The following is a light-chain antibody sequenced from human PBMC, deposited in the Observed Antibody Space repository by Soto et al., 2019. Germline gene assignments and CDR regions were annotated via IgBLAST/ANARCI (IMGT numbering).Light chain of an antibody. CDR3: QQYKTWLT. Sequence: EVVLTQSPATLSVSPGERVTLSCRASQSVDYNLAWYQQKPGQAPRLLIYGVATRATGIPARFSGSASRTEFTLTISSLQSEDFAIYYCQQYKTWLTFGGGTKVDIK. V-gene: IGKV3-15*01. J-gene: IGKJ4*01. CDR2: GVA. CDR1: QSVDYN.